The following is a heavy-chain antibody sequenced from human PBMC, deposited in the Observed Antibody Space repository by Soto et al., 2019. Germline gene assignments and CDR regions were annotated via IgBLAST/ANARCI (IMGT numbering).Heavy chain of an antibody. CDR2: IYWDDDK. D-gene: IGHD3-3*01. J-gene: IGHJ4*02. Sequence: QITLNESGPTVVKPAETLTLTCTFSGFSLTTSGVGVGWIRQSPGQAPDWLALIYWDDDKRYIASLKSRLTIAKDTCNHLVVLTMASVDPADTSTYSCAHRILSAVFVLVATTAIYFDFWGQGPPVFVSS. CDR1: GFSLTTSGVG. CDR3: AHRILSAVFVLVATTAIYFDF. V-gene: IGHV2-5*02.